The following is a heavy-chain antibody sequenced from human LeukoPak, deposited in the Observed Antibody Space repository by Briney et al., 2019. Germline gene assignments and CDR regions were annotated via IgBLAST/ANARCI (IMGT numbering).Heavy chain of an antibody. D-gene: IGHD3-22*01. CDR1: GGSISSSSYY. CDR2: IYYRGST. Sequence: SETLSLTCTVSGGSISSSSYYWGWIRQPPGKGLEWIGTIYYRGSTSYNPSLKSRVTISVDTSKNQLSLKLSSVTAADTAVYYCARKASTMIIVVWGQGTLVTVSS. J-gene: IGHJ4*02. V-gene: IGHV4-39*07. CDR3: ARKASTMIIVV.